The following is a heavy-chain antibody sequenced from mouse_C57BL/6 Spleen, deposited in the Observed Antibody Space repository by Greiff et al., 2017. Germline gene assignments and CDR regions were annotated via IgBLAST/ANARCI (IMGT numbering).Heavy chain of an antibody. D-gene: IGHD1-1*01. J-gene: IGHJ1*03. CDR1: GFNIKDDY. Sequence: EVKLVESGAELVRPGASVKLSCTASGFNIKDDYMHWVKQRPEQGLEWIGWIDPENGDTEYASKFQGKATITADTSSKTAYLQLSSLTSEDTAVYYCTKLLQKSIGVWGTGTTVTVSS. CDR2: IDPENGDT. V-gene: IGHV14-4*01. CDR3: TKLLQKSIGV.